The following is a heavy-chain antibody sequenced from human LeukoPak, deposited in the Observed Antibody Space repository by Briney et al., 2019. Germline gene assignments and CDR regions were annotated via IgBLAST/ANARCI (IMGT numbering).Heavy chain of an antibody. J-gene: IGHJ4*02. CDR3: SGQDY. Sequence: ASVKVSCKASGYTFTDYYLFWVRQAPGHGLEWMAWINPKSGDTRFAQRFDGRVTLTRDTSISTVYMELNSLTPDDTAIYSCSGQDYWGQGNLVTVSS. CDR2: INPKSGDT. CDR1: GYTFTDYY. V-gene: IGHV1-2*02.